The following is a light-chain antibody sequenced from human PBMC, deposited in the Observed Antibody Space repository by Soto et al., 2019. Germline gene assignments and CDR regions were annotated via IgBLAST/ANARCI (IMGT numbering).Light chain of an antibody. Sequence: IVMTQSPATLSVSPVERATLSCRASRGISSNLAWYQQKPGQAPRLLIYGASSRATGIPDRFSGSGSGTDFTLTISRLEPEDFAIYYCQQYGSSPWTFGQGTKVDIK. J-gene: IGKJ1*01. CDR1: RGISSN. CDR2: GAS. CDR3: QQYGSSPWT. V-gene: IGKV3-20*01.